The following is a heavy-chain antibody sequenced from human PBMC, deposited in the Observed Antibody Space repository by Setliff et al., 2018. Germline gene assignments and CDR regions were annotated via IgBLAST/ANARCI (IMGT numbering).Heavy chain of an antibody. V-gene: IGHV5-51*01. Sequence: PGESLKISCQASGYSFSTFWIGWVRQMPGKGLEWMGVIWPDDSDTTYSPPFRGEVTISADKSVNTAYLQWDSLRASDTAIYYCARGLDGGGWWSHRPYYFDNWGQGTVVTVSS. CDR3: ARGLDGGGWWSHRPYYFDN. CDR1: GYSFSTFW. J-gene: IGHJ4*02. D-gene: IGHD2-21*01. CDR2: IWPDDSDT.